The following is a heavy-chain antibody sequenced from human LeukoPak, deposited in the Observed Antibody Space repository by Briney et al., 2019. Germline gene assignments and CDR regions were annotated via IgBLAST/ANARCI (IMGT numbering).Heavy chain of an antibody. V-gene: IGHV3-30*18. J-gene: IGHJ4*02. Sequence: GRSLRLSCAASGSTFSSYGMHWVRQAPGKGLEWVAVISYDGSNKYYADSVKGRFTISRDNSKNTLYLQMNSLRAEDTAVYYCAKDHRKIAVARLVFDYWGQGTLVTVSS. CDR3: AKDHRKIAVARLVFDY. CDR2: ISYDGSNK. CDR1: GSTFSSYG. D-gene: IGHD6-19*01.